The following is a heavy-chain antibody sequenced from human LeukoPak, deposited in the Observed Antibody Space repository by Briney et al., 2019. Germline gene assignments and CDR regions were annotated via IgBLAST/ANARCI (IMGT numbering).Heavy chain of an antibody. CDR1: GGSISTYH. J-gene: IGHJ4*02. CDR2: VYYSGST. Sequence: SETLSLTCTLSGGSISTYHRSSIRQPPGKGPEWIGYVYYSGSTDYSPSLRSRATISVDTSMNQFSLSLSSVTTADTAIYCHARAVISFGGGIAKGFDCWGQGTLVTVSS. V-gene: IGHV4-59*01. CDR3: ARAVISFGGGIAKGFDC. D-gene: IGHD3-16*01.